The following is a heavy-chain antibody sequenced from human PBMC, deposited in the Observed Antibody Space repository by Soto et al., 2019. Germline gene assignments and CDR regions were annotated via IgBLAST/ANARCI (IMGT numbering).Heavy chain of an antibody. J-gene: IGHJ4*02. V-gene: IGHV3-30-3*01. CDR2: ISYDGSNK. CDR1: GFTFSSYA. Sequence: SLRLPCASSGFTFSSYAMHWFRQAPGKGLEWVAVISYDGSNKYYADSVKGRFTISRDNSKNTLYLQMNSLRAEDTAVYYCAREAPEDSSGFDAGYYFDYWGQGTLVTVSS. D-gene: IGHD3-22*01. CDR3: AREAPEDSSGFDAGYYFDY.